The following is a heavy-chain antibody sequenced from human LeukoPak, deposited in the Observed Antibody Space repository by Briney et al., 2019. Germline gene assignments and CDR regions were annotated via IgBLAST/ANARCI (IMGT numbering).Heavy chain of an antibody. CDR3: ARDWGNCSSTSCYLTYMDV. J-gene: IGHJ6*03. V-gene: IGHV1-69*05. CDR1: GGTFSSYA. Sequence: ASVKVSYKASGGTFSSYAISWVRQAPGQGLEWMGGIIPIFGTANYAQKFQGRVTITTDESTSTAYMELSSLRSEDTAVYYCARDWGNCSSTSCYLTYMDVWGKGTTVTVSS. D-gene: IGHD2-2*01. CDR2: IIPIFGTA.